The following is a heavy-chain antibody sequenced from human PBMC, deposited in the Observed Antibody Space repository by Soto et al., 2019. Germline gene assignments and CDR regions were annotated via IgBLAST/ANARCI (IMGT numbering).Heavy chain of an antibody. V-gene: IGHV3-23*01. CDR2: VSGSGTTT. J-gene: IGHJ3*02. Sequence: HPGGSLRLSCAASGFTFSSYAMTWVRQAPGKGLDWVSAVSGSGTTTYYADSVKGRFTISRDNAKNMLYLQLNSLRAEDTAVYYCARDFARTDASDIWGRGTMVT. CDR1: GFTFSSYA. CDR3: ARDFARTDASDI.